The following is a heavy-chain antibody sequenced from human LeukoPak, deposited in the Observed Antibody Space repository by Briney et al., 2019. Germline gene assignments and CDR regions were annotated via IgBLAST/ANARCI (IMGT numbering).Heavy chain of an antibody. CDR2: ISDSGGST. CDR1: GFTFSGYA. V-gene: IGHV3-23*01. J-gene: IGHJ4*02. CDR3: AGGRRHLVHGPLDY. Sequence: GGSLRLSCAASGFTFSGYAMSWVRQAPGEGLEWVSGISDSGGSTYYADSVKGRFTISRDNSKNTLYLQMNSLRAEDTAVYYCAGGRRHLVHGPLDYWGQGTLVTVSS. D-gene: IGHD6-13*01.